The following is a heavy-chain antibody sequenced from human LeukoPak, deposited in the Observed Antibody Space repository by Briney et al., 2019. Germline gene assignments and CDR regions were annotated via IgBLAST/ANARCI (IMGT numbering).Heavy chain of an antibody. J-gene: IGHJ3*02. D-gene: IGHD2-2*01. CDR3: ASQIDWGQTHCSSTSCHDAFDI. CDR1: ETSFTSYW. CDR2: IYPGDPDT. Sequence: GESLKISCKGSETSFTSYWIAGVPQMPGKALEWMGIIYPGDPDTGYSPSFQGQVTISADKSISTAYLQWSSLKASDTAMYYCASQIDWGQTHCSSTSCHDAFDIWGQGTMVTVSS. V-gene: IGHV5-51*01.